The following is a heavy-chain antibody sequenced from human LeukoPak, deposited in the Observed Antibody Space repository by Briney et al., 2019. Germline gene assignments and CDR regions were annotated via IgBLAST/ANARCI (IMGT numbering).Heavy chain of an antibody. CDR3: ARDLGPKVRGFDP. D-gene: IGHD3-10*01. Sequence: ASVKVSCKASGYTFTNYGISWVRQAPGQGLEWMGGIIPIFGTANYAQKFQGRVTITADESTSTAYMELSSLRSEDTAVYYCARDLGPKVRGFDPWGQGTLVTVSS. J-gene: IGHJ5*02. CDR2: IIPIFGTA. CDR1: GYTFTNYG. V-gene: IGHV1-69*13.